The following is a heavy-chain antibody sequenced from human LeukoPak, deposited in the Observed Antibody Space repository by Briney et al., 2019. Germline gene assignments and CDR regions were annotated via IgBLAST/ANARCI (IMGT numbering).Heavy chain of an antibody. J-gene: IGHJ3*02. CDR2: ISGSGGST. D-gene: IGHD3-22*01. CDR1: GFTFSSYA. Sequence: PGGSLRLSCAASGFTFSSYAMSWVRQAPGKGLEWVSAISGSGGSTYYADSVKGRFTISRDNSKNTLYLQMNSLRAEDTAVYYCAKGLYYDSSGYTYAFDIWGQGTMVTVSS. V-gene: IGHV3-23*01. CDR3: AKGLYYDSSGYTYAFDI.